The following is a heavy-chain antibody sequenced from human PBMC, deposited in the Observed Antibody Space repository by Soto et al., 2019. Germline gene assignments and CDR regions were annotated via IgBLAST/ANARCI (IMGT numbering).Heavy chain of an antibody. J-gene: IGHJ4*02. CDR1: AFTFSSSS. Sequence: EVQLVESGGGLVQPGGSLRLSCVDSAFTFSSSSMTCVRQAPGKGLEYVSYISSGSATIYYADSVKGRFTISRDNANNSLYLLMNSLRAEDTAVYYCARGSSSYAYWGQGTLVTVSS. D-gene: IGHD6-6*01. CDR3: ARGSSSYAY. CDR2: ISSGSATI. V-gene: IGHV3-48*01.